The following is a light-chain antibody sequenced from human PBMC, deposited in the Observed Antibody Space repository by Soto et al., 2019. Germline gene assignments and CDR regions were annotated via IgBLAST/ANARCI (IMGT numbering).Light chain of an antibody. J-gene: IGKJ5*01. CDR2: HAS. CDR3: QQYYGLPPIT. CDR1: QNITNN. V-gene: IGKV1-33*01. Sequence: DLQMTQSPSTLPASVGDRVTITCQASQNITNNLSWYQQKPGKAPNLLIYHASKLAKGVTSRFSGSGSGTDFSFIITSLQREDLATYYCQQYYGLPPITFGQGTRLEIK.